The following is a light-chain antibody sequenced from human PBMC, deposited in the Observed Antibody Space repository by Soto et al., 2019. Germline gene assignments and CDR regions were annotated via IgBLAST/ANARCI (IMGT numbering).Light chain of an antibody. CDR2: GAS. J-gene: IGKJ4*01. Sequence: ETVLTQSPGTLSLSPGERATLSCRASQSISRGYLAWYQQRPGQAPRLLISGASNRATGIPDSFSGSGSGTDFTLTISRLEPEDFAVYYCQQYGGSPLVTFGGGTKVEIK. CDR3: QQYGGSPLVT. V-gene: IGKV3-20*01. CDR1: QSISRGY.